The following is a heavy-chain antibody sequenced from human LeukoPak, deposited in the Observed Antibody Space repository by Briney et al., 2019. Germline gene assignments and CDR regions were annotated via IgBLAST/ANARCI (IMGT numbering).Heavy chain of an antibody. CDR3: AKARGNIVGEVFDY. V-gene: IGHV3-21*01. CDR2: ISSSSSYI. Sequence: GGSLRLSCAASGFTFSSYSMNWVRQAPGKGLEWVSSISSSSSYIYYADSVKGRFTISRDNAKNSLYLQMNSLRAEDTAVYYCAKARGNIVGEVFDYWGQGTLVTVPS. CDR1: GFTFSSYS. J-gene: IGHJ4*02. D-gene: IGHD2-21*01.